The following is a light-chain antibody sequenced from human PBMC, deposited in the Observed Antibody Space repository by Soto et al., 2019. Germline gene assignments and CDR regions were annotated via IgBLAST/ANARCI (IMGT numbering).Light chain of an antibody. V-gene: IGLV2-11*01. CDR1: SSDVGGYHY. Sequence: QSALTQPPSVSGALGQSVIISCTGTSSDVGGYHYVSWYQHHPGKAPKLISYDVTKRPSGVPDRFSGSKSGNMASLTISGLRDEDEDDYSCCSYAGRYTLVFVGGTKLTVL. CDR2: DVT. CDR3: CSYAGRYTLV. J-gene: IGLJ2*01.